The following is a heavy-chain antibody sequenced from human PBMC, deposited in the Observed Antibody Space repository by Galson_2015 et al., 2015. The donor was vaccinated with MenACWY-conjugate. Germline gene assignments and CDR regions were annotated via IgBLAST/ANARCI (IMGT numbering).Heavy chain of an antibody. J-gene: IGHJ4*02. V-gene: IGHV3-21*01. Sequence: SLRLSCAASGFSFRNFHMNWVRQAPGKGLEWIASISSGSTYIFYADSVKGRFTVSKDMLYLLMNRLRVEDTAVYYCATHYGSRNVDYWGKGTLVTVSS. D-gene: IGHD3-10*01. CDR3: ATHYGSRNVDY. CDR1: GFSFRNFH. CDR2: ISSGSTYI.